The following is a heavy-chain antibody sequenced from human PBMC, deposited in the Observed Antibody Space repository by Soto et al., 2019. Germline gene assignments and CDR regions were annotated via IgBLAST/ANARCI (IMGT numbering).Heavy chain of an antibody. CDR3: ARGRRVVVPAAPRDYFDY. J-gene: IGHJ4*02. D-gene: IGHD2-2*01. V-gene: IGHV1-69*13. CDR1: GGTFSSYA. CDR2: IIPIFGTA. Sequence: ASVKVSCKASGGTFSSYAISWVRQAPGQGLEWMGGIIPIFGTANYAQKFQGRVTITADESTSTAYMELSSLRSEDTAVYYCARGRRVVVPAAPRDYFDYWGQGTLVTVSS.